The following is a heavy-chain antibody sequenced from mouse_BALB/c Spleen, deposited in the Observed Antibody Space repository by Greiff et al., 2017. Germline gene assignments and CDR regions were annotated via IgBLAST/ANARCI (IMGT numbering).Heavy chain of an antibody. CDR2: ISYDGSN. CDR3: ARDGYYDYDGAY. D-gene: IGHD2-4*01. V-gene: IGHV3-6*02. CDR1: GYSITSGYY. J-gene: IGHJ3*01. Sequence: ESGPGLVKPSQSLSLTCSVTGYSITSGYYWNWIRQFPGNKLEWMGYISYDGSNNYNPSLKNRISITRDTSKNQFFLKLNSVTTEDTATYYCARDGYYDYDGAYWGQGTLVTVSA.